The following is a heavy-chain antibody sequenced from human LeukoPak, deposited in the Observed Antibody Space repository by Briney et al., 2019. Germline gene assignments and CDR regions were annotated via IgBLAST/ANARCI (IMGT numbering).Heavy chain of an antibody. CDR2: VKSQTHGGAP. J-gene: IGHJ4*02. CDR3: TRGSSGWD. Sequence: PGGSLRLSCTTSGFTFDNAWMSWVRQAPGKGLEWVGRVKSQTHGGAPDYAAPVKGRFSISRDDSKNTLYLHMTSLKTEDTAVYYCTRGSSGWDWGQGTLVTVSS. D-gene: IGHD6-19*01. V-gene: IGHV3-15*01. CDR1: GFTFDNAW.